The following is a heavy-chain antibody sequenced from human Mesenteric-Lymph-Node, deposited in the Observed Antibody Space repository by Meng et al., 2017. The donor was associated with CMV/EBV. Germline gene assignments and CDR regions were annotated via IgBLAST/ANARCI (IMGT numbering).Heavy chain of an antibody. CDR2: IQYDGANE. CDR3: AKDPHEFWTGYFLDS. V-gene: IGHV3-30*02. CDR1: GLTFSNYG. J-gene: IGHJ4*02. D-gene: IGHD3/OR15-3a*01. Sequence: GESLKISCVASGLTFSNYGIYWLRQSPVKGLEWVASIQYDGANEYYADAVKGRFTISRDNSKNTLYLQMNSLRPDDTAVYYCAKDPHEFWTGYFLDSWGQGTLVTVSS.